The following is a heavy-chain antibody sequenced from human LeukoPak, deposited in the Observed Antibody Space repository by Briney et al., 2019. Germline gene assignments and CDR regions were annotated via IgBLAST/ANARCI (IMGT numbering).Heavy chain of an antibody. CDR3: TTVSGGDFYFDY. D-gene: IGHD2-21*02. V-gene: IGHV3-15*01. CDR2: VKSQTDGGTT. Sequence: GGSLRLSCAASGFTFSNAWMSWVRQAPGKALEWVGRVKSQTDGGTTDYAAPVTGRFTIPRDDSKNTLFLQMNSLKTEDTAVYYCTTVSGGDFYFDYWGQGTLVTVSS. J-gene: IGHJ4*02. CDR1: GFTFSNAW.